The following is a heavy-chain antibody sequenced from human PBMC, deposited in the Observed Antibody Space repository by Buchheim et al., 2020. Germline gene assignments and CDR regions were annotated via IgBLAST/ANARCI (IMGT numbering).Heavy chain of an antibody. D-gene: IGHD3-10*01. CDR3: ARERNAGDALWYYYGLDV. CDR1: GFTFNNFA. V-gene: IGHV3-30-3*01. Sequence: QEQLVESGGGMVQPGRSLRLSCAASGFTFNNFALHWVRQPPGKGLEWVAVISYDGSKKYYADYVKGRISISRDNSKNTMFLQMNSPRVEDTAVYYCARERNAGDALWYYYGLDVWGQGTT. J-gene: IGHJ6*02. CDR2: ISYDGSKK.